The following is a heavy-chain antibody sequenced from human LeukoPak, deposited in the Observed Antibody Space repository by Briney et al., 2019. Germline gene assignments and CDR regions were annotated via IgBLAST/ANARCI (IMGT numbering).Heavy chain of an antibody. D-gene: IGHD3-22*01. CDR1: GFTFSSYA. V-gene: IGHV3-23*01. CDR3: AKQLYYYDSSGYYP. Sequence: GGSLRLSCAASGFTFSSYAMSWVRQAPGKGLEWVSAISGSGGSTCYADSVKGRFTISRDNSKNTLCLQMNSLRAEDTAVYYCAKQLYYYDSSGYYPWGQGTLVTVSS. CDR2: ISGSGGST. J-gene: IGHJ5*02.